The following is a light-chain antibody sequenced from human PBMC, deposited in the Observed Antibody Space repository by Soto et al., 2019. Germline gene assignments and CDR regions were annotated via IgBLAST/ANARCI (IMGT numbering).Light chain of an antibody. CDR2: GAS. Sequence: EIVMTQSPATLSVSPGERATLSCRASQSVSSNLAWYQQKRGQAPRLLIYGASTRATGIPGSFSGSGSGTEFTLTISSLQSEDFAVYYCQQYNDWPKWTFGQGTKVDIK. CDR3: QQYNDWPKWT. V-gene: IGKV3-15*01. J-gene: IGKJ1*01. CDR1: QSVSSN.